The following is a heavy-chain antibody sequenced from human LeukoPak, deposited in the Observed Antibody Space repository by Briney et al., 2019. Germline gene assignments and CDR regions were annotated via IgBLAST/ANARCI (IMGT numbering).Heavy chain of an antibody. CDR2: IWFDGSNK. Sequence: PGGSLRLSCAASGFTFSTYAMHWVRQAPGKGLEWVAVVWYDGRNKYYVDSVIWFDGSNKYYADSVEGRFTISRDNSKNTLYLQMNSLRAEDTAVYYCAGDGSSGWSIDYWGQGTLVTVSS. J-gene: IGHJ4*02. CDR3: AGDGSSGWSIDY. CDR1: GFTFSTYA. V-gene: IGHV3-33*08. D-gene: IGHD6-19*01.